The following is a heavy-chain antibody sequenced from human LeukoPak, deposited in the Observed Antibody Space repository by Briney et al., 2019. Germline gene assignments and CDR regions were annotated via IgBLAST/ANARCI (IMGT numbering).Heavy chain of an antibody. J-gene: IGHJ4*02. V-gene: IGHV1-69*13. CDR3: ASDLGYCSSTSCGDFDY. CDR1: GGTFSSYA. CDR2: IIPIFGSA. Sequence: ASVKVSCKASGGTFSSYAMSWGRQAPGQGREGMGGIIPIFGSANYAQKFQGRVTITADESTSTAYMELSSLRAEDTAVYYCASDLGYCSSTSCGDFDYWGQGTLVTVSS. D-gene: IGHD2-2*01.